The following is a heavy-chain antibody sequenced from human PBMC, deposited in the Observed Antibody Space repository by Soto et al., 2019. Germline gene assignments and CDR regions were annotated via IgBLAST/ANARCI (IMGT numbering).Heavy chain of an antibody. V-gene: IGHV3-66*01. CDR3: ATTQWGSSSPIDY. Sequence: EVQLVESGGGLVQPGGSLRLSCAASEFTVSSNYMSWVRQAPGKGLEWVSVIYSGGSTYYADSVKGRFTISRDNSKSTVYLQMSSLRAEDTAVYYCATTQWGSSSPIDYWGQGTLVTVSS. CDR1: EFTVSSNY. J-gene: IGHJ4*02. D-gene: IGHD6-13*01. CDR2: IYSGGST.